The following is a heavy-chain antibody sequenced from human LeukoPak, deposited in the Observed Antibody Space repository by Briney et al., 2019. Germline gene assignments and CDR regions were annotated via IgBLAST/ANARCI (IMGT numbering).Heavy chain of an antibody. D-gene: IGHD3-3*01. CDR3: ARGVAVGSYGMDV. CDR1: GGSISSYY. J-gene: IGHJ6*02. V-gene: IGHV4-59*01. CDR2: IYYSGST. Sequence: SETLSLTRTVPGGSISSYYWSRIRQPPGKGLEWIGYIYYSGSTNYNPSLKSRVTISVDTSKNQFSLKLSSVTAADTAVYYCARGVAVGSYGMDVWGQGTTVTVSS.